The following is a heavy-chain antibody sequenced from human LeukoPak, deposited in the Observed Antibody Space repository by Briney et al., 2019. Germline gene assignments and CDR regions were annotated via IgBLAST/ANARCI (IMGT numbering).Heavy chain of an antibody. Sequence: GESLKISCKGSGYSFTSYWIGWVRQMPGKGLEWMGIIYPSDSDTRYSPSFQGQVTISADKSISTAYPQWSSLKASDTAMYYCARRVAAAGFDAFDIWGQGTMVTVSS. CDR2: IYPSDSDT. CDR3: ARRVAAAGFDAFDI. CDR1: GYSFTSYW. V-gene: IGHV5-51*01. J-gene: IGHJ3*02. D-gene: IGHD6-13*01.